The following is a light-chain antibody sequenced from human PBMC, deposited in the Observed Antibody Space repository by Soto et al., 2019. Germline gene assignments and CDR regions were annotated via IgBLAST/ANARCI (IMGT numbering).Light chain of an antibody. J-gene: IGLJ3*02. Sequence: QSALTQPASVSGSPGQSITISCTGTSSDVGSHNLVSWYQQHPGKAPKLMIYEVTKRPSGVSDRFSGAKSGNTASLTISGLQADDEAAYYCCSHADVISWVFGGGTKLTVL. V-gene: IGLV2-23*02. CDR2: EVT. CDR3: CSHADVISWV. CDR1: SSDVGSHNL.